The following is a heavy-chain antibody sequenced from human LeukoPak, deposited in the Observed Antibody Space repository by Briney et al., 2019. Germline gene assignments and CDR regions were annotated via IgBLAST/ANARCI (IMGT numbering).Heavy chain of an antibody. CDR2: ISGSGGST. V-gene: IGHV3-23*01. D-gene: IGHD1-26*01. CDR3: AKHPPRNSGSYYYFDN. Sequence: PGGSLRLSCAASGFTFSSYAMSWVRQAPGKGLEWVSAISGSGGSTYYADSVKGRFTISRDNSKNTLYLQMNSLRAEDTAVYYCAKHPPRNSGSYYYFDNRGQGTLVTVSS. CDR1: GFTFSSYA. J-gene: IGHJ4*02.